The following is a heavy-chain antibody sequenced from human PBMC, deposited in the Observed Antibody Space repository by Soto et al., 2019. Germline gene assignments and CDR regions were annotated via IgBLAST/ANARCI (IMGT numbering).Heavy chain of an antibody. CDR2: INHSGST. Sequence: PSETLSLTCAVYGGSFSGYYWSWIRQPPGKGLEWIGEINHSGSTNYNPSLKSRVTISVDTSKNQFSLKLSSVTAADTAVYYCARGGNAPLYCSGGSCSPGFDYWGQGTLVTVSS. CDR3: ARGGNAPLYCSGGSCSPGFDY. D-gene: IGHD2-15*01. V-gene: IGHV4-34*01. CDR1: GGSFSGYY. J-gene: IGHJ4*02.